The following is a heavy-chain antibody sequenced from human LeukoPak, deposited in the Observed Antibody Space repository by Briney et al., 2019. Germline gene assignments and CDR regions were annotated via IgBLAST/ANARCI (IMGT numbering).Heavy chain of an antibody. J-gene: IGHJ4*02. CDR2: IWHSGTT. CDR3: ARGDNWLFDC. CDR1: GASISSNNW. Sequence: PSGTLSLTCAVSGASISSNNWWSWVRQPSGKGLEWIGEIWHSGTTNYNPSLKSRVTMSVDKSKNQFSLNLSSVTAADTAVYYCARGDNWLFDCWGQGTLVTVSS. D-gene: IGHD1-20*01. V-gene: IGHV4-4*02.